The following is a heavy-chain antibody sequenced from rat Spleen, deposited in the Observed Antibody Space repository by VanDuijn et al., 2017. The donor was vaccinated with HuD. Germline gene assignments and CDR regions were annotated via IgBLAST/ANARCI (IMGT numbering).Heavy chain of an antibody. CDR2: ISAGGDNT. Sequence: EVQLVESGGGLVQPGRSLKLSCAASGFTFSDYYMAWVRQAPTKGLEWVAYISAGGDNTYYRDSVKGRFTISRDNAKSTLYLHMDSLRSEDTATYYCARQWDYWGQGVMVTVSS. CDR1: GFTFSDYY. CDR3: ARQWDY. V-gene: IGHV5-25*01. J-gene: IGHJ2*01.